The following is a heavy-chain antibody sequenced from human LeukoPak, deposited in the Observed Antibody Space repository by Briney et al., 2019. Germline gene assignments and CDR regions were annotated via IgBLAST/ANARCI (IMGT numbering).Heavy chain of an antibody. CDR2: MNPNSGNT. CDR3: ARGSRRNFWLDY. CDR1: GYTFTIYD. D-gene: IGHD3-3*01. V-gene: IGHV1-8*01. J-gene: IGHJ4*02. Sequence: GASVNVSFKASGYTFTIYDINWVRQAPGQGLEWMGWMNPNSGNTGYAQKFQGRVTMTRNTSISTAYMELSSLRSEDTAVYYCARGSRRNFWLDYWGQGTLVTVSS.